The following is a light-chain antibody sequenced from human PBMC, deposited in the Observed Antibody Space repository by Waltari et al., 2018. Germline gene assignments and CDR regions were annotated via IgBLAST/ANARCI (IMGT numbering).Light chain of an antibody. CDR2: YNN. J-gene: IGLJ3*02. Sequence: QSVLTQAPSASGTPGQRVIISCSGSSSNIGNNPVNWCQQVPGTAPKLLIFYNNERPSGVPDRLSGSKSGTSASLAISGLQSEDEADYYCASWDDGLNGWVFGGGTRLTVL. CDR3: ASWDDGLNGWV. CDR1: SSNIGNNP. V-gene: IGLV1-44*01.